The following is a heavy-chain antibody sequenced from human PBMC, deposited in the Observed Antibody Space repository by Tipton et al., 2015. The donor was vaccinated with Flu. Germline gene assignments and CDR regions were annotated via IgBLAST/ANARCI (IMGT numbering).Heavy chain of an antibody. CDR3: ARVETEGPNFYSFYMDV. J-gene: IGHJ6*02. Sequence: SGFTFSSCAMHWVRQAPGKGLEWVAVIWSDGSNEYYADSVKGRFRISRDNPKNTLFPQMNSLSVEDTAVYYCARVETEGPNFYSFYMDVWGQGTTVAVS. V-gene: IGHV3-33*01. CDR2: IWSDGSNE. CDR1: GFTFSSCA.